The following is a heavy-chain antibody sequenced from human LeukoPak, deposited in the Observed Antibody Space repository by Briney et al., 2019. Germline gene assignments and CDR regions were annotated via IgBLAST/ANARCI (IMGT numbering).Heavy chain of an antibody. CDR3: ARTTITMIALFYY. D-gene: IGHD3-22*01. J-gene: IGHJ4*02. Sequence: GASVKVSCKASGYTFTSYDINRVRQATGQGLEWMGWMNPNSGNTGYAQKFQGRVTMTRNTSISTAYMELSSLRSEDTAVYYCARTTITMIALFYYWGQGTLVTVSS. CDR2: MNPNSGNT. V-gene: IGHV1-8*01. CDR1: GYTFTSYD.